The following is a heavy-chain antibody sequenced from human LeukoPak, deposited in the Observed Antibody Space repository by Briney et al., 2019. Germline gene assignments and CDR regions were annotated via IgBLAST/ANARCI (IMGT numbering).Heavy chain of an antibody. D-gene: IGHD1-14*01. V-gene: IGHV3-53*01. CDR2: IYRGGNT. CDR3: ARDSLSPPRWAFDI. Sequence: GGSLRLSCAASGFSGSSTYMTWVRQAPGKELEWVSVIYRGGNTYYADSVKGRFTLSRDNSKNTLYLQMNSLRVEDTAVYYCARDSLSPPRWAFDIWGQGTMVTVSS. J-gene: IGHJ3*02. CDR1: GFSGSSTY.